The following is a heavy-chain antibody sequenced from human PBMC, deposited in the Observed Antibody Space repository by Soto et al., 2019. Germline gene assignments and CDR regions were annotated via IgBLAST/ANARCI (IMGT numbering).Heavy chain of an antibody. CDR1: GASVSSGNYY. J-gene: IGHJ4*02. D-gene: IGHD1-26*01. Sequence: QVQLQESGPGLVKPSETLSLTCTVSGASVSSGNYYWSWIRQPPGKGLECIGYISYSGSTNYNPSLKSRVTISIDTSKNQCSLKLSFVTAADTAVYYCARGSGSYYAYWGQGTLVTVSS. V-gene: IGHV4-61*01. CDR2: ISYSGST. CDR3: ARGSGSYYAY.